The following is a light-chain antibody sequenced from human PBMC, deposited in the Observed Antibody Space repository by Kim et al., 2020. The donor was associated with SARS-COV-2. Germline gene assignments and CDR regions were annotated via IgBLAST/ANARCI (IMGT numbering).Light chain of an antibody. Sequence: LSPVETATLSCRARQGVASRYLAWYQQRPGQAPRLLMYGASSRATGLPDRFSGSGSGTDFTLTISRLEPEDFAVYYCQQYGSSPYSFGQGTKLEI. J-gene: IGKJ2*01. V-gene: IGKV3-20*01. CDR2: GAS. CDR3: QQYGSSPYS. CDR1: QGVASRY.